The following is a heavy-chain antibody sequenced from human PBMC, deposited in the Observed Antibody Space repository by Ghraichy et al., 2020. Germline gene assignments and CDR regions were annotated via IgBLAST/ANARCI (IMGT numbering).Heavy chain of an antibody. CDR1: GFTFSGSA. J-gene: IGHJ3*02. V-gene: IGHV3-73*01. Sequence: GVSLRLSCAASGFTFSGSAMHWVRQASGKGLEWVGRIRSKANSYATAYAASVKGRFTISRDDSKNTAYLQMNSLKTEDTAVYYCTRYSGSYAFDIWGQGTMVTVSS. D-gene: IGHD1-26*01. CDR3: TRYSGSYAFDI. CDR2: IRSKANSYAT.